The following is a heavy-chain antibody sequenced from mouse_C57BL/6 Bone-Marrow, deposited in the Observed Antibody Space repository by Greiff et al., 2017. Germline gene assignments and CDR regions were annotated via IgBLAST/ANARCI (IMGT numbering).Heavy chain of an antibody. D-gene: IGHD4-1*01. CDR1: GYTFTDYY. J-gene: IGHJ2*01. CDR2: INPYNGGS. Sequence: EVQLLESGPVLVQPGASVKMSCKASGYTFTDYYMNWVRQSQGKSLEWMGVINPYNGGSSYNQKFKGQVTFTVDKSSSTAYMELNSLTSEDSAVYYCAQLTGTPGGYWGQGTTLTVSS. V-gene: IGHV1-19*01. CDR3: AQLTGTPGGY.